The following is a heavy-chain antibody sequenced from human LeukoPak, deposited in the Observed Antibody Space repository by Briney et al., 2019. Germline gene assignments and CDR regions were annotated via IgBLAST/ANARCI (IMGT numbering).Heavy chain of an antibody. V-gene: IGHV3-30*18. Sequence: GGSLRLSCAASGFTFSSYGMHWVRQSPGKGLEWVAVISNDGNNKYYADSVKGRFTISRDNSKNTLDLQMSSLRAEDTAVYYCAKRLTSSGWYDYFEDWGQGTLVTVSS. CDR2: ISNDGNNK. D-gene: IGHD6-19*01. J-gene: IGHJ4*02. CDR3: AKRLTSSGWYDYFED. CDR1: GFTFSSYG.